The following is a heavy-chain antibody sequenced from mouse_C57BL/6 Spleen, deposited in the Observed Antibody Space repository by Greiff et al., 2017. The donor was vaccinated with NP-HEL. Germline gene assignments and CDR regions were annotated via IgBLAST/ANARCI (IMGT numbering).Heavy chain of an antibody. CDR2: ISDGGSYT. D-gene: IGHD2-2*01. CDR3: AKERTMVTTWYFDY. J-gene: IGHJ2*01. V-gene: IGHV5-4*01. Sequence: EVHLVESGGGLVKPGGSLKLSCAASGFTFSSYAMSWVRQTPEKRLEWVATISDGGSYTYYPDNVKGRFTISRDNAKNNLYLQMSHLKSEDTAMYYCAKERTMVTTWYFDYWGQGTTLTVSS. CDR1: GFTFSSYA.